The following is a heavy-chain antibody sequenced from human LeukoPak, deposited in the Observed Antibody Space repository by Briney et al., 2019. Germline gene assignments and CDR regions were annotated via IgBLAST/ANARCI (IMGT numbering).Heavy chain of an antibody. V-gene: IGHV3-11*01. J-gene: IGHJ4*02. CDR2: ISSSGSTI. Sequence: GGSLRLSCAASGITFSDYYMSWIRQAPGKGLEWVSYISSSGSTIYYADSVKGRFTISRDNAKNSLYLQMNSLRAEDTAVYYCASMGYYYDSSGYYRYWGQGTLVTVSS. D-gene: IGHD3-22*01. CDR1: GITFSDYY. CDR3: ASMGYYYDSSGYYRY.